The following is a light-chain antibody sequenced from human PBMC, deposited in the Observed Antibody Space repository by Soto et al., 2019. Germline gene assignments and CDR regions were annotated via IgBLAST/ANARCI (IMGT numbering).Light chain of an antibody. CDR1: SSNIGAGFD. CDR3: AAWDDILNGYV. CDR2: GNS. V-gene: IGLV1-40*01. Sequence: QSVLTQPPSVSGAPGQRVTISCTGSSSNIGAGFDVHWYHQIAGTAPKLLIYGNSNRPSGVPDRFSGSTSGTSASLVIRGLQSEDEADYYCAAWDDILNGYVFGDGTKLTVL. J-gene: IGLJ2*01.